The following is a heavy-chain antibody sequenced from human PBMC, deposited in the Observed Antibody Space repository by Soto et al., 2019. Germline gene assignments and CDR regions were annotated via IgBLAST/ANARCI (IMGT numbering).Heavy chain of an antibody. J-gene: IGHJ4*02. CDR2: ISYDGSNK. Sequence: QVQLVESGGGVVQPGKSLRLSCAGSGFTFSSYGMDWVRQAPGKGLEWVAVISYDGSNKYYADSVKGRFTISRDNSKNTLYLQMRSLRADDTAVYYCAKDRMVAGVRGYFDYWGQGTLVTVSS. CDR1: GFTFSSYG. V-gene: IGHV3-30*18. CDR3: AKDRMVAGVRGYFDY. D-gene: IGHD3-10*01.